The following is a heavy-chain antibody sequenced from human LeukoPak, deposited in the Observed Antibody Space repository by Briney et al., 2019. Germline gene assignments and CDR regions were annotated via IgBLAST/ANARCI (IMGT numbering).Heavy chain of an antibody. J-gene: IGHJ5*02. Sequence: KFQGRVTITRDTSASTAYMELSSLRSEDTAVYYCARGRGGYSTFPYNWFDPWGQGTLVTVSS. D-gene: IGHD1-26*01. CDR3: ARGRGGYSTFPYNWFDP. V-gene: IGHV1-3*01.